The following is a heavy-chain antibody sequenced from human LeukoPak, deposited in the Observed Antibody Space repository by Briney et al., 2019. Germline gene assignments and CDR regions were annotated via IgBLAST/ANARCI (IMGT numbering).Heavy chain of an antibody. D-gene: IGHD1-26*01. Sequence: GASVKVSCKASGYTFIGYYMHWVRQAPGQGLEWMGWINPNSGGTNYAQKFQGRVTLTRDTSISTAYMDLSRLKSDDTAVYYCATSLSGSYGGDYWGQGTLVTVSS. CDR1: GYTFIGYY. CDR3: ATSLSGSYGGDY. J-gene: IGHJ4*02. CDR2: INPNSGGT. V-gene: IGHV1-2*02.